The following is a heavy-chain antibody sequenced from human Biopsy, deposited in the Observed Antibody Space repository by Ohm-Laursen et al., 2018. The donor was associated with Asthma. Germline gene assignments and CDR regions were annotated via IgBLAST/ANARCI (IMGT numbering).Heavy chain of an antibody. D-gene: IGHD1-14*01. J-gene: IGHJ4*02. Sequence: SLRLSCAASGFTFSHYNMNWVRQAPGKGLEWVSSITDTSRYIKYADSVEGRFTISRDNAKNSLYLQMNSLRAEDTAVYYCARDGPELPTELDHWGQGTLVTVSS. CDR2: ITDTSRYI. CDR1: GFTFSHYN. V-gene: IGHV3-21*01. CDR3: ARDGPELPTELDH.